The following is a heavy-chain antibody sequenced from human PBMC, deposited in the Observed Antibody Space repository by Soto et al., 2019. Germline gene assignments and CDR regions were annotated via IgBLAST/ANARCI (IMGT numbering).Heavy chain of an antibody. Sequence: PGGSLRLFCAASGFTFSNAWMSWVRQAPGKGLEWVGRIKSKTDGGTTDYAAPVKGRFTISRDDSKNTLYLQMNSLKTEDTAVYYCTTGPMVRGVIRYYYYGMDVWGQGTTVTVYS. D-gene: IGHD3-10*01. V-gene: IGHV3-15*01. CDR3: TTGPMVRGVIRYYYYGMDV. CDR1: GFTFSNAW. J-gene: IGHJ6*02. CDR2: IKSKTDGGTT.